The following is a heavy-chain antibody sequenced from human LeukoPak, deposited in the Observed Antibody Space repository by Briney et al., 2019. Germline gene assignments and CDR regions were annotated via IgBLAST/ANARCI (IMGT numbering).Heavy chain of an antibody. Sequence: PSETLSLTCTVSGGSISSCCYYWGWIRQPPGKGLEWIGSIYYSGSTYYNPSLKSRTTISLDTSKIQFSLKLSAVTATDTAVYYCARQGDSGRAFDIWGQGTVVTVSS. D-gene: IGHD2-21*01. J-gene: IGHJ3*02. V-gene: IGHV4-39*01. CDR2: IYYSGST. CDR1: GGSISSCCYY. CDR3: ARQGDSGRAFDI.